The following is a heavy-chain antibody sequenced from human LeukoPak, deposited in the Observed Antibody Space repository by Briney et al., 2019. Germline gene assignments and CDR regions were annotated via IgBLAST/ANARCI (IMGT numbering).Heavy chain of an antibody. CDR1: GGTFSSYA. Sequence: SVKVSCKASGGTFSSYAISWVRQAPRQGLEWMGRIIPILGIANYAQKFQGRVTITADKSTSTAYMELSSLRSEDTAVYYCARLPRAYSGYEYTGYFDYWGQGTLVTVSS. J-gene: IGHJ4*02. D-gene: IGHD5-12*01. V-gene: IGHV1-69*04. CDR3: ARLPRAYSGYEYTGYFDY. CDR2: IIPILGIA.